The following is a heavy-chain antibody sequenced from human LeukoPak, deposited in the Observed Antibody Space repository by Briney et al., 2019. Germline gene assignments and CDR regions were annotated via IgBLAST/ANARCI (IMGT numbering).Heavy chain of an antibody. J-gene: IGHJ3*02. D-gene: IGHD3-10*01. CDR1: GGSINDFY. Sequence: NPSETLSLTCTVSGGSINDFYWSWIRQPPGKGLEWIGYIYYSGSTNYNPSLKSRLTISVDTSRNQFSLRLSSVTAADTAVYYCARVQLTYGSGSFYNDPDAFDIWGQGTMVTVSS. V-gene: IGHV4-59*01. CDR2: IYYSGST. CDR3: ARVQLTYGSGSFYNDPDAFDI.